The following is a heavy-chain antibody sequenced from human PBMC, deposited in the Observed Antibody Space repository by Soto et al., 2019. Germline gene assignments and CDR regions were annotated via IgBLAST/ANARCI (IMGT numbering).Heavy chain of an antibody. Sequence: SQTLSLPCAISGDSLSSNSAAWNWIRQSPSIGLEWLGRTYYTSKWYNDYAGSVKSRITINPDTSKNQFSMQLNSVTPEDTAVYSCARDRSRGITMGRGVPLYYYYGMDDWGQGTTVTVSS. D-gene: IGHD3-10*01. CDR1: GDSLSSNSAA. CDR3: ARDRSRGITMGRGVPLYYYYGMDD. CDR2: TYYTSKWYN. J-gene: IGHJ6*02. V-gene: IGHV6-1*01.